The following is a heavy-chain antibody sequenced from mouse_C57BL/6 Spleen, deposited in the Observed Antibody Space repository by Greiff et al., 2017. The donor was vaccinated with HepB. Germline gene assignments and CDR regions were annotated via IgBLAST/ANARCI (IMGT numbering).Heavy chain of an antibody. D-gene: IGHD4-1*01. Sequence: VQLQQSGPELVKPGASVKISCKASGYAFSSSWMNWVKQRPGKGLEWIGRIYPGDGDTNYNGKFKGKATLTADKSSSTAYMQLSSLTSEDSAVYFCARSSNWDVGDYWGQGTTLTVSS. CDR2: IYPGDGDT. CDR1: GYAFSSSW. CDR3: ARSSNWDVGDY. V-gene: IGHV1-82*01. J-gene: IGHJ2*01.